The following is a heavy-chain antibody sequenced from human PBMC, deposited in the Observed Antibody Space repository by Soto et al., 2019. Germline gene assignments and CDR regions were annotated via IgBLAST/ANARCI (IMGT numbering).Heavy chain of an antibody. D-gene: IGHD5-12*01. Sequence: QVQLVQSGAEVKKPGSSVKVSCKASGGTFSSYTISWVRQAPGQGLEWMGRIIPILGIANYAQKFQGRVTITADKSTSKAYMELSSLRSEDTAVYYCARVGGYSGYDLVWGQGTLVTVSS. CDR1: GGTFSSYT. CDR3: ARVGGYSGYDLV. J-gene: IGHJ4*02. CDR2: IIPILGIA. V-gene: IGHV1-69*02.